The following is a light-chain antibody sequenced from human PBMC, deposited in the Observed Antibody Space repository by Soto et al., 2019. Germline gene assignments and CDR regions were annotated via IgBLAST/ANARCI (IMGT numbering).Light chain of an antibody. Sequence: DIQLTQSPSSLSASVGDRVTITCRASQDIRSDLGWYQQKTGKAPRRLIYGASSLQSGVPSRFSGSGSVTEFTLTINSLQPEDFAVYFCLQYNNYPRTCGQGTKVEMK. CDR1: QDIRSD. CDR3: LQYNNYPRT. V-gene: IGKV1-17*01. J-gene: IGKJ1*01. CDR2: GAS.